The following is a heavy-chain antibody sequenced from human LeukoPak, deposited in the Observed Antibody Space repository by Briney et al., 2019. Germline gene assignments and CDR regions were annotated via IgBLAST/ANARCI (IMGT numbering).Heavy chain of an antibody. J-gene: IGHJ4*02. CDR1: GGSISSYY. Sequence: SETLSLTCTVSGGSISSYYWSWIRQPPGKGLEWIGYIYYSGSTNYNPSLKSRVTISVDTSKNQFSLKLSSVTAADTAVYYCASRAVGSSWPFFDYWGQGTLVTVSS. V-gene: IGHV4-59*01. CDR2: IYYSGST. D-gene: IGHD6-13*01. CDR3: ASRAVGSSWPFFDY.